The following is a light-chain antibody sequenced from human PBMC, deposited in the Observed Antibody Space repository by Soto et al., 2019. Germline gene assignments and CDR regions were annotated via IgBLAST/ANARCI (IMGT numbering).Light chain of an antibody. CDR3: QTWVTGTWV. J-gene: IGLJ3*02. CDR2: LNSDGNH. Sequence: QSALTQSPSASASLGASVKVTCTLSSGQSTYAIAWHQQQPERAPRYLMELNSDGNHIKGDGIPDRFSGSSSGAERYLTISSLQPEDEADYYCQTWVTGTWVFGGGTKVTVL. V-gene: IGLV4-69*01. CDR1: SGQSTYA.